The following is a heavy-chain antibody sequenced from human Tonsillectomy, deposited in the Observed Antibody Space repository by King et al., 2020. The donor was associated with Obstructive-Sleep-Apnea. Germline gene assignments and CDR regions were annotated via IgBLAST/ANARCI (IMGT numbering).Heavy chain of an antibody. CDR2: ISGRGGST. CDR1: GFTFSSYA. CDR3: AKSAPSPVTTFSWNYYYGMDV. D-gene: IGHD4-17*01. V-gene: IGHV3-23*04. J-gene: IGHJ6*02. Sequence: VQLVQSGGGLVQPGGSLRLSCAASGFTFSSYAMSWVRQAPGKGLEWVSAISGRGGSTYYADSVKGRFTISRDNSKNTLYMQMNSLIAEDTAVYYCAKSAPSPVTTFSWNYYYGMDVWGQGTTVTVSS.